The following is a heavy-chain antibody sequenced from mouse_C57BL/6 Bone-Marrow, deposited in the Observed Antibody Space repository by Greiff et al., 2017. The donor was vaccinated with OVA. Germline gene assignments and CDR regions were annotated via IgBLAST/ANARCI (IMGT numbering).Heavy chain of an antibody. V-gene: IGHV5-12*01. CDR2: ISNGGGST. CDR3: ASLYYYGSSFWYFDV. D-gene: IGHD1-1*01. Sequence: DVKLVESGGGLVQPGGSLKLSCTASGFTFSDYYMYWVRQTPEKRLEWVAYISNGGGSTYYPDTVKGRFTISRDNAKNTLYLQMSRLKSEDTAMYYCASLYYYGSSFWYFDVWGTGTTVTVSS. CDR1: GFTFSDYY. J-gene: IGHJ1*03.